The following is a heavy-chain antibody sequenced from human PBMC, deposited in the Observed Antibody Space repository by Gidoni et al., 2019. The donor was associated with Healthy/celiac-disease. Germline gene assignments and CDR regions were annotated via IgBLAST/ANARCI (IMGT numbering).Heavy chain of an antibody. CDR2: IITIFGTA. Sequence: QVQLVQSGAEVQKPGPSVKVSCKASGGTSSSYAISWVRQAPGHGLEWMGGIITIFGTANYAQKFQGRVTITTDKSTSTAYMELSSLRSEDTAVYYCASRRRSSSWALFDYWGQGTLVTVSS. J-gene: IGHJ4*02. CDR1: GGTSSSYA. D-gene: IGHD6-13*01. CDR3: ASRRRSSSWALFDY. V-gene: IGHV1-69*06.